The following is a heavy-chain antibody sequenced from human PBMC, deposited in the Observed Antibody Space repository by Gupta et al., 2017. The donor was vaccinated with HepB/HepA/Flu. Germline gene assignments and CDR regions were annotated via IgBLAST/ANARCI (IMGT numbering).Heavy chain of an antibody. J-gene: IGHJ6*03. CDR1: GYTFTGYY. Sequence: QVQLVQSGAEVKKPGASVKVSCKASGYTFTGYYMHWVRQAPGQGLEWMGWINPNSGGTNYAQKFQGRVTMTRDTSISTAYMELSRLRSDDTAVYYCARGEKITIFGVVQYYYYYMDVWGKGTTVTVSS. CDR2: INPNSGGT. V-gene: IGHV1-2*02. CDR3: ARGEKITIFGVVQYYYYYMDV. D-gene: IGHD3-3*01.